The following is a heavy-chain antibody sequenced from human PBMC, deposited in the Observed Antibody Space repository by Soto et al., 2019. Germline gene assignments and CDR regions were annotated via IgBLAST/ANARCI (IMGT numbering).Heavy chain of an antibody. V-gene: IGHV4-59*01. CDR3: ARVGGAPLGAFDI. CDR2: IFYSGSI. D-gene: IGHD3-10*01. Sequence: SETLSLTCSVSGGSIKSYYWSWIRQPPGRGLEWIGYIFYSGSIEYNPSLKSRATISLDTSENQFSLRLTSVTSADTAVYYCARVGGAPLGAFDIWGQGTTATVSS. CDR1: GGSIKSYY. J-gene: IGHJ3*02.